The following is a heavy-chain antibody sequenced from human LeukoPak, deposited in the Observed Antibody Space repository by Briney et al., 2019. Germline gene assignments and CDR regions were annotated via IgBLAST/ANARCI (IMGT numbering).Heavy chain of an antibody. D-gene: IGHD2-21*02. V-gene: IGHV4-34*01. Sequence: PSEALSLTCAVYGGSFSGYYWSWIRQPPGKGLEWIGEINHSGSTNYNPSLKSRVTISVDTSRDQFSLKLSSVTAADTAVYYCARHAYCGGDCYLLDYWGQGTLVTVSS. J-gene: IGHJ4*02. CDR1: GGSFSGYY. CDR3: ARHAYCGGDCYLLDY. CDR2: INHSGST.